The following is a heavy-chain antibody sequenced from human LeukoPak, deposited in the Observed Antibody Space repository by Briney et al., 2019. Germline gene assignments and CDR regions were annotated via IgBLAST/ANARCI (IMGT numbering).Heavy chain of an antibody. CDR2: ISGSGGST. CDR3: AKSSSSGWYVPFDY. V-gene: IGHV3-23*01. CDR1: GFTFSSYA. Sequence: GGSLRLSCAASGFTFSSYAMSWVRQAPGKGLEWVSAISGSGGSTYYADSVKGRFTISGDNSKNTLYLQMNSLRAEDTAVYYCAKSSSSGWYVPFDYWGQGTLVTVSS. D-gene: IGHD6-19*01. J-gene: IGHJ4*02.